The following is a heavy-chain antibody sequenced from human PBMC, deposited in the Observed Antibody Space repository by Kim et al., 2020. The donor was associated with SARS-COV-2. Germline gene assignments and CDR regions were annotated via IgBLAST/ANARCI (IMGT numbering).Heavy chain of an antibody. Sequence: GGSLRLSCAASRFTFSAYYMSWVRQAPGKGLEWVASISSSGGTIYYADSVEGRFTISRDNAKNSLYLQMSSLRAEDTAVYYCAGGIVGATFDAFDFCGQGTVGTASS. V-gene: IGHV3-11*01. CDR3: AGGIVGATFDAFDF. J-gene: IGHJ3*01. CDR2: ISSSGGTI. CDR1: RFTFSAYY. D-gene: IGHD1-26*01.